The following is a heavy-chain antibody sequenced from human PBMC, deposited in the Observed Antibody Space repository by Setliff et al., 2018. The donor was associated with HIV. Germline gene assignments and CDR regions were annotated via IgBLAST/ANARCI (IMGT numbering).Heavy chain of an antibody. J-gene: IGHJ5*02. Sequence: SETLSLTCAVSGYSISSSSYYWGWIRQPPGKGLEWIESIYHSGSTYYNPSLKSRVTMSVDTSKNQFSLKLSSVTAADTAVYYCARHPDYGEGWFDPWGQGTLVTVSS. CDR2: IYHSGST. CDR1: GYSISSSSYY. D-gene: IGHD4-17*01. CDR3: ARHPDYGEGWFDP. V-gene: IGHV4-39*01.